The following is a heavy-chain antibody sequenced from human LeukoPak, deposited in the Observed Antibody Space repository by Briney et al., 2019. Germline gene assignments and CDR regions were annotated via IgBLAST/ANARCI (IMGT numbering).Heavy chain of an antibody. Sequence: SVKVSCKASGGTFSSYAISWVRQAPGQGLEWMGGIIPIFGTANYAQKFQGRVTITADESSNTAYMELSSLRSEDAAVYYCARGERAAMVTIDSWGQGTLVTVSS. D-gene: IGHD5-18*01. CDR2: IIPIFGTA. V-gene: IGHV1-69*13. J-gene: IGHJ4*02. CDR3: ARGERAAMVTIDS. CDR1: GGTFSSYA.